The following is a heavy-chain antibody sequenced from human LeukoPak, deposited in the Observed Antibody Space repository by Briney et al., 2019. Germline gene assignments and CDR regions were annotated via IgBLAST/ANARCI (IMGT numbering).Heavy chain of an antibody. J-gene: IGHJ5*02. CDR2: VYFSGST. V-gene: IGHV4-61*02. Sequence: SSETLSLTCTVSGVSIGSSHYYWGWIRQPAGKGLGWIGRVYFSGSTNYNPSLKGRVTISVDTSKNHFSLSLMSVTAADTAVYYCVKDGGHTALDPWGQGTQVTVSS. D-gene: IGHD3-16*01. CDR3: VKDGGHTALDP. CDR1: GVSIGSSHYY.